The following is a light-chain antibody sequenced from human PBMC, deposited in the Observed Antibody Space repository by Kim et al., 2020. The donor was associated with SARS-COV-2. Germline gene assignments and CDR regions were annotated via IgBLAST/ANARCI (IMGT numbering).Light chain of an antibody. CDR2: AAS. CDR3: QKYNSAPYT. V-gene: IGKV1-27*01. Sequence: DIQMTQSPSSLSTSVGDRVTITCRASQDISNYLAWYQQKPGKVPKLLIYAASTLQSGVPSRFSGSGSGTDFTLTISSLQPEDVATYYYQKYNSAPYTFGQGTKLEI. J-gene: IGKJ2*01. CDR1: QDISNY.